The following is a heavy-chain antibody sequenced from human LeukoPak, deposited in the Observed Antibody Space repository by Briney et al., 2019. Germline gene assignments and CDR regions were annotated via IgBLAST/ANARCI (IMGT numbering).Heavy chain of an antibody. V-gene: IGHV1-18*01. D-gene: IGHD4-17*01. CDR3: ARGLDYGDYVGRFDY. CDR1: GYTFNSYG. J-gene: IGHJ4*02. Sequence: GASVKVSCKASGYTFNSYGISWVRQAPGQGLEWMGWISAYNGDTKYAQKFQGRVTMTRNTSISTAYMELSSLRSEDTAVYYCARGLDYGDYVGRFDYWGQGTLVTVSS. CDR2: ISAYNGDT.